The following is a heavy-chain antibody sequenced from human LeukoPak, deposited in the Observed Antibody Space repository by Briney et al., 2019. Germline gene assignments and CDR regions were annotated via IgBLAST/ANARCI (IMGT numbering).Heavy chain of an antibody. V-gene: IGHV3-30-3*01. D-gene: IGHD5-18*01. CDR2: ISYDGSNK. Sequence: QPGGSLRLSCAASGFTFSSSAIHWVRQAPGKGLEWEAVISYDGSNKYYAESVKGRFTISRDNSKNTLYLQMNSLRAEDTAVYYCARTRGYSYGYVDYWGQGTLVTVSS. J-gene: IGHJ4*02. CDR1: GFTFSSSA. CDR3: ARTRGYSYGYVDY.